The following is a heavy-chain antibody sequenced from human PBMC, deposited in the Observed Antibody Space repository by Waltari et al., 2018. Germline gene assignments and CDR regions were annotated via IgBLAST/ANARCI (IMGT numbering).Heavy chain of an antibody. CDR3: AMAAGTLY. CDR2: INQDGREK. V-gene: IGHV3-7*01. J-gene: IGHJ4*02. Sequence: EVQLVESGGGLVQPGGSLRLSCAASGFTLSTRWMSWVRQAPGKGLEWLANINQDGREKYYVDSMKGRVTISRDNAKNSLFLQMDSLRAEDTAVYFCAMAAGTLYWGQGTLVTVSS. CDR1: GFTLSTRW. D-gene: IGHD6-13*01.